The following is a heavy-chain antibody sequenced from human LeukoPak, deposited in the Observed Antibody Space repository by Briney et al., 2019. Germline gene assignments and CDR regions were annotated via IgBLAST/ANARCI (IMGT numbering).Heavy chain of an antibody. V-gene: IGHV1-2*02. J-gene: IGHJ4*02. CDR3: AREYNSGLIEVDY. CDR1: GYIFTGYY. Sequence: ASVKVSCKASGYIFTGYYIHWVRQAPGQGLEWMGWVNPNSGGTNYAQKFQGRVTMTRDTSISTAYMQLNRLRSDDTAVYYCAREYNSGLIEVDYWGQGTLVTVSS. D-gene: IGHD6-19*01. CDR2: VNPNSGGT.